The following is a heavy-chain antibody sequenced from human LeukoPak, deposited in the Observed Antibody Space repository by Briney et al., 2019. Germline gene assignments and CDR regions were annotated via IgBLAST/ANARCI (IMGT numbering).Heavy chain of an antibody. Sequence: GGSLRLSCAVSGFTVSSNYMSWVRQPPGKGLEWVSGIYTGGSTYSADSVKGRFTISRDNSKNTLYLQMNSLRAEDTAVYYCAKDRLYSGSFGHFYYWGQGTLVTVSS. CDR1: GFTVSSNY. D-gene: IGHD1-26*01. CDR2: IYTGGST. V-gene: IGHV3-53*05. CDR3: AKDRLYSGSFGHFYY. J-gene: IGHJ4*02.